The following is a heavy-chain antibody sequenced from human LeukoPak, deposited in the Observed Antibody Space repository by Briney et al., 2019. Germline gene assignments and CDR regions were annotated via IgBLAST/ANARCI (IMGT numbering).Heavy chain of an antibody. D-gene: IGHD2-15*01. J-gene: IGHJ4*02. Sequence: ASVKVSCKASGYTFTSYGISWVRQAPGQGLEWMGWISAYNGNTNYAQKLQGRVTMTTDTSPSTAYMELRSLRSDDTAVYYCARGYCSGGSCLMFDYWGQGTLVTVSS. CDR2: ISAYNGNT. V-gene: IGHV1-18*01. CDR3: ARGYCSGGSCLMFDY. CDR1: GYTFTSYG.